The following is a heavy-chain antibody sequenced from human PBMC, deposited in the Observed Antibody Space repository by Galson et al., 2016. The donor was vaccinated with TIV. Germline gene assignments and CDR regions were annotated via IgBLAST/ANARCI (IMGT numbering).Heavy chain of an antibody. J-gene: IGHJ4*02. Sequence: ASGFTFSSYALHWVRQAPGKALEWVGGISNDGSDKYYGDSVKGRFTISRDKSKNTLSLQMVSLRTEDTAVYYCARDPTGGSYHFDYWGQGALVIVS. D-gene: IGHD7-27*01. V-gene: IGHV3-30*04. CDR3: ARDPTGGSYHFDY. CDR2: ISNDGSDK. CDR1: GFTFSSYA.